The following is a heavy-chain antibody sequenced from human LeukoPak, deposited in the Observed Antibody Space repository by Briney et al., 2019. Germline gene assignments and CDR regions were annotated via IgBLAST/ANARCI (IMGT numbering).Heavy chain of an antibody. D-gene: IGHD1-1*01. Sequence: GGSLRLSCAASGFTLSSYWMHWVRQTQGMGLVWVSRINSDGGATTYADSVKGRFTISRDNAKNTLYLQMNSLRAEDTAVYYCAKVSAPWTHLDYWGQGTLVTVSS. J-gene: IGHJ4*02. CDR2: INSDGGAT. V-gene: IGHV3-74*01. CDR1: GFTLSSYW. CDR3: AKVSAPWTHLDY.